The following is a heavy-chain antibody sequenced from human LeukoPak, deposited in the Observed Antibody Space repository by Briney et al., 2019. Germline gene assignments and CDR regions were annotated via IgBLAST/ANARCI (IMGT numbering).Heavy chain of an antibody. D-gene: IGHD3-22*01. V-gene: IGHV4-39*01. CDR2: IYYSGYT. CDR1: GGSISGDPYY. CDR3: ARHYHNDAQASFHY. Sequence: SETLSLTCTVSGGSISGDPYYWAWIRQPPGKELEWIGTIYYSGYTYYNPSLRSRVIISVDTSKNQFSLKLSSVTAADAAVYYCARHYHNDAQASFHYWGQGTLVTVSS. J-gene: IGHJ4*02.